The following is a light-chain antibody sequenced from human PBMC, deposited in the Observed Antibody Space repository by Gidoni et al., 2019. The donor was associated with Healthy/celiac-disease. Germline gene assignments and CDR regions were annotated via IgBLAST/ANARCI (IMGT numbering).Light chain of an antibody. J-gene: IGKJ1*01. Sequence: VIWMTQSPSLLSASTGDRVTISCRMSQGIRSYVDWYQQKPGKAPELLIYAASTLQSGVQSRFSGSGSGTDFTLNISWLQSEDFATYYCQQYYSFPWTFGQGTKVEIK. V-gene: IGKV1D-8*01. CDR3: QQYYSFPWT. CDR1: QGIRSY. CDR2: AAS.